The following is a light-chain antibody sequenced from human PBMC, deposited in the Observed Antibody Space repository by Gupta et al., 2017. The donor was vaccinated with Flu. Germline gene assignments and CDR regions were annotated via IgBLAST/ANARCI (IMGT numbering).Light chain of an antibody. CDR1: SSNIGAGSA. J-gene: IGLJ2*01. Sequence: QSVLTQPPSLSGAPGQRVTISCTGSSSNIGAGSAVHWYQQLPGAAPKLLIYGNNNRPSGVPDRFSASKSGTSASLAISGLQAEDEADYYCQSYDRLSGSYWIFGGGTNVTVL. CDR2: GNN. CDR3: QSYDRLSGSYWI. V-gene: IGLV1-40*01.